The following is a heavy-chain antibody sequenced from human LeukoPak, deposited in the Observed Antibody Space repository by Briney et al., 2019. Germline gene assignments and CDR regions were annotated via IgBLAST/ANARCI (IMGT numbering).Heavy chain of an antibody. CDR1: GFTFSSYA. CDR2: ISSSGSTI. J-gene: IGHJ4*02. D-gene: IGHD6-13*01. CDR3: ARGSMSIAAAGTHDY. V-gene: IGHV3-48*04. Sequence: GGSLRLSCAASGFTFSSYAMSWVRQAPGKGLEWVSYISSSGSTIYYADSVKGRFTISRDNAKNSLYLQMNSLRAEDTAVYYCARGSMSIAAAGTHDYWGQGTLVTVSS.